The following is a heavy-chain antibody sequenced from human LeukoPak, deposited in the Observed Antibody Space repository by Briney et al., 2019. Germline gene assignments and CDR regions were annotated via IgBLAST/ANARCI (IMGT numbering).Heavy chain of an antibody. D-gene: IGHD2-2*02. CDR3: ARPSGDYCSSTSCYRAAIDY. CDR2: ISSSSSYI. Sequence: PGGSLRLSCAASGFTFSSYSMNWVRQAPGKGLEWVSFISSSSSYIYYADSVKGRFTISRDNAKNSLYLQMNSLRAEDTAVSYCARPSGDYCSSTSCYRAAIDYWGQGTLVTVSS. CDR1: GFTFSSYS. J-gene: IGHJ4*02. V-gene: IGHV3-21*01.